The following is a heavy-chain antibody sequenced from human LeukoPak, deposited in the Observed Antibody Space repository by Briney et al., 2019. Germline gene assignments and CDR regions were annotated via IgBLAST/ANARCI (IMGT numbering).Heavy chain of an antibody. Sequence: ASVKVSCKASGYTFTSYYAHWVRQAPGQGLEWMGIINPSGGSTSCAQKFQGRVTMTRDTSTNTVYMELSSLRSEDTAVYYCARGPFNYDTNGYYWVGNWFDPWGQGTLVTVSS. CDR3: ARGPFNYDTNGYYWVGNWFDP. D-gene: IGHD3-22*01. J-gene: IGHJ5*02. V-gene: IGHV1-46*01. CDR2: INPSGGST. CDR1: GYTFTSYY.